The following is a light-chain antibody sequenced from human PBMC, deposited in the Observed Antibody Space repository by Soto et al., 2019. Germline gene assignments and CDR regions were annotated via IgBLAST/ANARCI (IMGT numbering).Light chain of an antibody. CDR1: QTIISNY. CDR2: GAS. CDR3: QHYGTSPQT. V-gene: IGKV3-20*01. Sequence: EIVLTQSPGTLSLSPGERAPLSCRASQTIISNYLAWYQQKPGQAPRLVIYGASNRATGIPDRFSGSGSGTDFTLTISGLEPEDFAVYYCQHYGTSPQTFGQGTEVEIK. J-gene: IGKJ1*01.